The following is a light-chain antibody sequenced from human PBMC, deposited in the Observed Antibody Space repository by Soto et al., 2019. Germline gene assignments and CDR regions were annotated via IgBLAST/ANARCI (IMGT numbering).Light chain of an antibody. CDR2: GAS. J-gene: IGKJ2*01. Sequence: EIVMTQSPATLSVSPGERATLSCRASQNISNNLAWYQQKPGRSPRLLIYGASTRATGIPARFSGSGSGTEFTPTISSLQSEDFAVYYCQQYDYWPPYTFGQGTKLEIK. V-gene: IGKV3-15*01. CDR3: QQYDYWPPYT. CDR1: QNISNN.